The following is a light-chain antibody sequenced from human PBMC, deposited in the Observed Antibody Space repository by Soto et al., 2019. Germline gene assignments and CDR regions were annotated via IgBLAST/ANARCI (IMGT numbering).Light chain of an antibody. CDR3: QKYSSAPV. J-gene: IGKJ3*01. CDR2: AAS. Sequence: DIQMTQSPTSLSASVGDRVTITCRASQGIRNYVAWYQQIPGKAPKLLIYAASTLQSGVPSRFSGSGSGTDFTLTINGLQPEDVATYYCQKYSSAPVFGPGTKVEIK. V-gene: IGKV1-27*01. CDR1: QGIRNY.